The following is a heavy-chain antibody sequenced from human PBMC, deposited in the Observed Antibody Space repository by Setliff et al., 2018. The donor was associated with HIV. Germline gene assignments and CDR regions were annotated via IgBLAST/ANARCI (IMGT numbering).Heavy chain of an antibody. Sequence: PSETLSLTCTVSGASIKSKSDYWSWIRQPPGKGLDWVGYIYNSGNTYYTNFNPSLKSRVTISVDTSRSQFSLRVTSVTAADTAVYYCARNYGSGNYWFDPWGQGTLVTVSS. CDR2: IYNSGNTYYT. V-gene: IGHV4-61*01. D-gene: IGHD3-10*01. CDR3: ARNYGSGNYWFDP. CDR1: GASIKSKSDY. J-gene: IGHJ5*02.